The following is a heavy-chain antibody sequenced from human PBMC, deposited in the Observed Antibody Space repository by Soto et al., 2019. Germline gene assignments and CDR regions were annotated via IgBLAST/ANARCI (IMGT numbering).Heavy chain of an antibody. J-gene: IGHJ4*02. CDR3: ARDGVGSTAYFGYFDY. CDR1: AVTFTGYG. D-gene: IGHD1-26*01. V-gene: IGHV3-33*01. Sequence: GSLRLSCAASAVTFTGYGMHWVRQAPGKGLEWVAVIRFDGSNISYADSVKGRFTISRDNARNMLYLQMNSLRAEDTAVYYCARDGVGSTAYFGYFDYWGLGTLVTVSS. CDR2: IRFDGSNI.